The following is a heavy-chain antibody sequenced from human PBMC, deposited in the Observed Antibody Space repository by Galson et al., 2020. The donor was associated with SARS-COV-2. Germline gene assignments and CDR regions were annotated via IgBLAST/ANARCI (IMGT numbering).Heavy chain of an antibody. V-gene: IGHV4-34*01. CDR1: GGSFSGYC. J-gene: IGHJ3*01. Sequence: SETLSLTCAVYGGSFSGYCWSWIRQPPGQGLEWLGEIDHSGTTNYSPSLKSRVAILRDMSKNQFSLKLTSVTAADTAVYFCARVEDYEFWRVCGCRDGFDGWVQGTTVTVSA. CDR3: ARVEDYEFWRVCGCRDGFDG. D-gene: IGHD3-3*01. CDR2: IDHSGTT.